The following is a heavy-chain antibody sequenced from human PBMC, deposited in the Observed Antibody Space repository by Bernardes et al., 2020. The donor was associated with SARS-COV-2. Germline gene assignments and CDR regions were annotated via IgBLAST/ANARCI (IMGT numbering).Heavy chain of an antibody. J-gene: IGHJ4*02. Sequence: GSLRLSCAASGFIFSDYAMSWVRQAPGKGLEWVSGVSGTGGSTFYADSVKGRFTISRDNSKKTVFLQMNSLRAEDTAVYYCVKDPLAGRDFDYWGQGTLVTVSS. V-gene: IGHV3-23*01. CDR3: VKDPLAGRDFDY. CDR1: GFIFSDYA. CDR2: VSGTGGST.